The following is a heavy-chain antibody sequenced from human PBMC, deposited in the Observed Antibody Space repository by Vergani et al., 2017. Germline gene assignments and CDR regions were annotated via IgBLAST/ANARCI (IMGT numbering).Heavy chain of an antibody. Sequence: EVQLLESGGGLVQPGGSLRLSCAASGFTFSSYAMSWVRQAPGKGLEWVSAISGSGGSTYYADSVKGRFTISRDNSKNTLDMQMNSLRAEDTAVEYCAKKQSSGDDFVGDYYYYDMDVWGKGTTVTVSS. CDR3: AKKQSSGDDFVGDYYYYDMDV. J-gene: IGHJ6*03. CDR1: GFTFSSYA. V-gene: IGHV3-23*01. CDR2: ISGSGGST. D-gene: IGHD5-12*01.